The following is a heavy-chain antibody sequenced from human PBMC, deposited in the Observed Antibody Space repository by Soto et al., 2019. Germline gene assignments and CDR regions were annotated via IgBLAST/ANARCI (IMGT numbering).Heavy chain of an antibody. D-gene: IGHD1-26*01. CDR2: IYYSGST. Sequence: QLHLRESGPGLVKPSETLSLTCTVSGGSITSSSYYWGWIRQPPGKGLEWIGSIYYSGSTHYNPSLKSRVTISVDTSKNQFSLKLSSVTAADTAVYSCATQEVGGSYVYTFDPWGQGTLVTVSS. V-gene: IGHV4-39*01. CDR1: GGSITSSSYY. J-gene: IGHJ5*02. CDR3: ATQEVGGSYVYTFDP.